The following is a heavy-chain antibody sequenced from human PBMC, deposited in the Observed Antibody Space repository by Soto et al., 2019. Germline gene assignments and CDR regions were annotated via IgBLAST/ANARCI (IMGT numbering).Heavy chain of an antibody. Sequence: SVKVSCKASGGTFSSYAISWVRQAPGQGLEWMGGIIPIFGTANYAQKFQGRVTITADESTSTAYMELSSLRSEDTAVYYCARGPPSSSWYDGWFDPWGQGTLVTVSS. CDR2: IIPIFGTA. D-gene: IGHD6-13*01. V-gene: IGHV1-69*13. CDR3: ARGPPSSSWYDGWFDP. J-gene: IGHJ5*02. CDR1: GGTFSSYA.